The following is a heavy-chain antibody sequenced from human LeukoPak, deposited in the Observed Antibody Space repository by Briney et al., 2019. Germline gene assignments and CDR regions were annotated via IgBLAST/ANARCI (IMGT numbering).Heavy chain of an antibody. D-gene: IGHD3-10*01. J-gene: IGHJ4*02. CDR1: GFIFSNYA. CDR2: LSKSGGTT. CDR3: AKLGGLHYWFMDY. Sequence: PGGSLRLSCAASGFIFSNYAMAWVRQAPGKGLEWVSGLSKSGGTTYYADSVKDRFTISRDNSKSTLFLQMNSLRAEDTAVYYCAKLGGLHYWFMDYWGQGALVTVSS. V-gene: IGHV3-23*01.